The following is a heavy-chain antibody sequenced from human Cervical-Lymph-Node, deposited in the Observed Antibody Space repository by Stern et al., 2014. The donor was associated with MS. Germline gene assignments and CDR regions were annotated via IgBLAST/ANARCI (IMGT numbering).Heavy chain of an antibody. CDR1: GGSINRSSFY. J-gene: IGHJ5*02. CDR3: ARHHEGGFAP. V-gene: IGHV4-39*01. Sequence: QLQLQESGPGLVTPSETLSLTCAVSGGSINRSSFYWVWIRQPPGKGLEWIGSIHYGGSTYYNPSLKSRVTISVDKSNNYFSLKLSSVTAADTAVYYYARHHEGGFAPWGQGTLVTVSS. CDR2: IHYGGST. D-gene: IGHD1-26*01.